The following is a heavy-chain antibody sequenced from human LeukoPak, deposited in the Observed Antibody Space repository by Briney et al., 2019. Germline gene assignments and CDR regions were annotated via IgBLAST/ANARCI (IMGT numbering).Heavy chain of an antibody. CDR1: GFTFSSYA. J-gene: IGHJ6*04. CDR3: AELGITMSGGV. CDR2: ISASGGST. V-gene: IGHV3-23*01. D-gene: IGHD3-10*02. Sequence: GGPLRLSCAASGFTFSSYAMSWVRQAPGKGLEWVSAISASGGSTYYADSGKGRFTISRDNSKNTLYLQMNSLRAEDTAVYYCAELGITMSGGVWGKGTTVTISS.